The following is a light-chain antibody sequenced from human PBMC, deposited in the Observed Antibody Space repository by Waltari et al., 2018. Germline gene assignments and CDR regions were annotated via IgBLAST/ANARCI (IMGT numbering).Light chain of an antibody. CDR3: HQYAATPHT. J-gene: IGKJ2*01. CDR2: GAS. V-gene: IGKV3-20*01. CDR1: QSVRNSF. Sequence: EIVLTQSPGTLSLSPGDRATLSCRASQSVRNSFLAWYQQKPGRSPRLLIYGASTRATGIPDRFSGSGSGTDFTLTISRLEPEDFAVYFCHQYAATPHTFGQETNLEIK.